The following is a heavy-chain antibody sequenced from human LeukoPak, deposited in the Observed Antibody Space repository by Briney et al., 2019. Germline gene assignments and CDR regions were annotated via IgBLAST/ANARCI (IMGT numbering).Heavy chain of an antibody. V-gene: IGHV3-30*04. J-gene: IGHJ4*02. D-gene: IGHD3-22*01. CDR3: ATGPQAYYDSSGYGTYFDY. CDR1: GFTFSSYS. Sequence: PGGSLRLSCAASGFTFSSYSMHWVRQAPGKGLEWVAVISYDGTNKHYADSVKGRFTISRDNSKNTLYLQMNSLRAEDAAVYYCATGPQAYYDSSGYGTYFDYWGQGTLVTVSS. CDR2: ISYDGTNK.